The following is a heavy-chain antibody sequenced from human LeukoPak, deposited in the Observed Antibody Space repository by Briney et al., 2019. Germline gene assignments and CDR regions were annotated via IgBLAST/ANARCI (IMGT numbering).Heavy chain of an antibody. V-gene: IGHV3-30*03. CDR3: ARSADIVVLVAAVDY. CDR2: ISYDGSNK. D-gene: IGHD2-15*01. Sequence: PGGSLRLSCAASGFTFSNYGMHWVRQAPGKGLEWVAVISYDGSNKCYADSVKGRVTISRDNSKNTLYLQMNSLRAEDTAVYYCARSADIVVLVAAVDYWGQGTLVTVSS. J-gene: IGHJ4*02. CDR1: GFTFSNYG.